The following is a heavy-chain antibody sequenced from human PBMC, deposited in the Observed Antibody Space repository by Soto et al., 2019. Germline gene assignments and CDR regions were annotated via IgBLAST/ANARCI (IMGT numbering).Heavy chain of an antibody. CDR2: ISAYNGNT. J-gene: IGHJ6*03. V-gene: IGHV1-18*01. CDR1: GYTFTSYG. CDR3: ARVPARVVVPAAMFYYYYMDV. Sequence: ASVKVSCKASGYTFTSYGISWVRQAPGPGLEWMGWISAYNGNTNYAQKLQGRVTMTTDTSTSTAYMELRSLRSDDTAVYYCARVPARVVVPAAMFYYYYMDVWGKGTTVTVSS. D-gene: IGHD2-2*01.